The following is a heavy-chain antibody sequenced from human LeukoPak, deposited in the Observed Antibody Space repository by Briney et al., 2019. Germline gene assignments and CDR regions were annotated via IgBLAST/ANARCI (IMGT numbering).Heavy chain of an antibody. CDR1: GLTFSSYG. CDR2: ISYDGSNK. CDR3: AKDVGYCSGGSSWCYFDY. Sequence: PGGSLRLSCAASGLTFSSYGMHWVRQAPGKGLEWVAVISYDGSNKYYADSVKGRFTISRDNSKNTLYLQMNSLRAEDTAVYYCAKDVGYCSGGSSWCYFDYWGQGTLVTVSS. V-gene: IGHV3-30*18. J-gene: IGHJ4*02. D-gene: IGHD2-15*01.